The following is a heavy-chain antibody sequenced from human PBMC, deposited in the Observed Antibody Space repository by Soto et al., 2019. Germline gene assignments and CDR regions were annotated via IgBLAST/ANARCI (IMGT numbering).Heavy chain of an antibody. Sequence: VLLVQSGAEVRKPGASVKVSCKASGYPYTNSYMHWVRQAPGQGLEWMGWIHPNTGGTNYAQKFQGRVTMTRDTSVSTVYMELNRLTSDDTAIYFCASDFRTRGWFRQAGNFAMDVWGQGTTVTVS. V-gene: IGHV1-2*02. CDR2: IHPNTGGT. D-gene: IGHD6-19*01. CDR1: GYPYTNSY. CDR3: ASDFRTRGWFRQAGNFAMDV. J-gene: IGHJ6*02.